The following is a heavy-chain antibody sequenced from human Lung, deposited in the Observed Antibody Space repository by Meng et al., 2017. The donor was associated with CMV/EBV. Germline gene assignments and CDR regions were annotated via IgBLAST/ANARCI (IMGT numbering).Heavy chain of an antibody. CDR3: ARDNDWWPDY. D-gene: IGHD2-8*02. V-gene: IGHV1-2*02. CDR1: GYTFTDHY. CDR2: IHQKSGGT. Sequence: ASVNVSCKASGYTFTDHYFPWVRQAPGQGLEWMGWIHQKSGGTHYSQTFQVRHTVTADTSMSICYMELSSLGSDYTAVYYCARDNDWWPDYWGQGTLVTVSS. J-gene: IGHJ4*02.